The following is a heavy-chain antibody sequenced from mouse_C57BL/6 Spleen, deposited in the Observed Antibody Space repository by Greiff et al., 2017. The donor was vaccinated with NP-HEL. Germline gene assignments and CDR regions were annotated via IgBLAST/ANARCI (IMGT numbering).Heavy chain of an antibody. V-gene: IGHV1-85*01. J-gene: IGHJ2*01. D-gene: IGHD1-1*01. CDR3: ARKGFITTVVATGYFDY. Sequence: QVQLQQSGPELVKPGASVKLSCKASGYTFTSYDINWVKQRPGQGLEWIGWIYPRDGSTKYNEKFKGKATLTVDTSSSTAYMELHSLTSEDSAVYFCARKGFITTVVATGYFDYWGQGTTLTVSS. CDR2: IYPRDGST. CDR1: GYTFTSYD.